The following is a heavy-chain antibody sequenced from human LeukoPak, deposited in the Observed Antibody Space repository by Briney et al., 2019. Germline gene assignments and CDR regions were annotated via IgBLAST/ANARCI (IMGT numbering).Heavy chain of an antibody. J-gene: IGHJ4*02. CDR3: ARDGSDRWYFDY. CDR1: GGSISSYY. CDR2: IYYSGNT. V-gene: IGHV4-59*12. D-gene: IGHD1-14*01. Sequence: PSETLSLTCTVSGGSISSYYWSWIRQPPGKGLEWIGYIYYSGNTNYNPSLKSRVTISVDTSKSQFSLKLSSVTAADTAVYYCARDGSDRWYFDYWGQGTLVTVSS.